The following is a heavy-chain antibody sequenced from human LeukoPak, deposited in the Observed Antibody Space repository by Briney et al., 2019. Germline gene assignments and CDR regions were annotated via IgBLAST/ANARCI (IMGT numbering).Heavy chain of an antibody. CDR1: GGSISSGSYY. J-gene: IGHJ5*02. CDR3: ARVGWGDAAAHPNWLDP. Sequence: SETLSLTCTVSGGSISSGSYYWGWIRQPPGTGLEWIANVYYNGNTAYNPSLRSRVTISIDTSKSQLSLRPNSVTAADTAVYYCARVGWGDAAAHPNWLDPWGQGTLVTVSS. CDR2: VYYNGNT. D-gene: IGHD6-6*01. V-gene: IGHV4-39*07.